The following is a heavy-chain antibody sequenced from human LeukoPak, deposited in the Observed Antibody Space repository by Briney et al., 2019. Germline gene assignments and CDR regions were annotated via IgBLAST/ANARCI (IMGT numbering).Heavy chain of an antibody. CDR2: INHSGST. CDR3: ASGGSGKRGWYKMFDY. J-gene: IGHJ4*02. D-gene: IGHD6-19*01. Sequence: SETLSLTCAVYGGSFSGYYWSWIRQPPGKGLEWIGEINHSGSTNYNPSLKSRVTISVDTSKNQFSLKLSSVTAADTAVYYCASGGSGKRGWYKMFDYWGQGTLVTVSS. V-gene: IGHV4-34*01. CDR1: GGSFSGYY.